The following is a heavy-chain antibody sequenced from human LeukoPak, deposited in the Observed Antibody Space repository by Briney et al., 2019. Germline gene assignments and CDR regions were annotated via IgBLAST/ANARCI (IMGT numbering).Heavy chain of an antibody. V-gene: IGHV3-48*01. D-gene: IGHD4-11*01. CDR3: ARDRRYSRGLFDY. Sequence: PGGSLRLSCAASGFTFSSYSMNWVRQAPGKGLEWVSYISSSSSTIYYADSVKGRFTISRDNAKDSLYLQMNSLRAEDTAVYYCARDRRYSRGLFDYWGQGTLVTVSS. CDR1: GFTFSSYS. J-gene: IGHJ4*02. CDR2: ISSSSSTI.